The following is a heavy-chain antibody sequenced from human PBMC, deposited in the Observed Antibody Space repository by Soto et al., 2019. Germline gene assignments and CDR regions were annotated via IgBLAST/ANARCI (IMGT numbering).Heavy chain of an antibody. J-gene: IGHJ3*02. CDR2: IIPIFGTA. CDR3: ASPSPYYDIFSCYYRAHDAFYI. V-gene: IGHV1-69*13. D-gene: IGHD3-9*01. Sequence: SVKVSCKASGGTFSSYAISWVRQAPGQGLEWMGGIIPIFGTANYAQKFQGRVTITADESTSTAYMELSSLRSEDTAVYYCASPSPYYDIFSCYYRAHDAFYIWGQGTMVTVSS. CDR1: GGTFSSYA.